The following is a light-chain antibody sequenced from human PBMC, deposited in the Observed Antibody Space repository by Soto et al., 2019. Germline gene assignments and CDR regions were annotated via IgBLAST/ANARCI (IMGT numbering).Light chain of an antibody. V-gene: IGLV2-14*01. Sequence: QSALTQPASVSGSPGQSITISCTGTSSDVGGYNFVSWYQQHPGKAPKLIIYEVSKRPSGVSNRFSGSKSGNTASLTISGLQAEDEADYYCSSYTSSSSLGVFGGGTKLTVL. CDR2: EVS. J-gene: IGLJ3*02. CDR3: SSYTSSSSLGV. CDR1: SSDVGGYNF.